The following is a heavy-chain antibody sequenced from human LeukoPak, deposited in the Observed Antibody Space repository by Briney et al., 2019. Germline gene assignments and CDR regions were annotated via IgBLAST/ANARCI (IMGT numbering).Heavy chain of an antibody. Sequence: GASVKVSCKASGYTFTGYYMHWVRQAPGQGLEWMGWINPNSGGTNYAQKFQGRVTMTRDTSISTAYMELSRLRSDDTAVYYCAREEMITFGGVIVTRGLDYWGQGTLVTVSS. CDR3: AREEMITFGGVIVTRGLDY. CDR1: GYTFTGYY. J-gene: IGHJ4*02. V-gene: IGHV1-2*02. D-gene: IGHD3-16*02. CDR2: INPNSGGT.